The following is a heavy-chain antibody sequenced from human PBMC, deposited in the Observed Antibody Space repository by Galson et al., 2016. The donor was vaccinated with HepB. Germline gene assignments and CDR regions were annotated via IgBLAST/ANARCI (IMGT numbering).Heavy chain of an antibody. V-gene: IGHV1-3*01. Sequence: SVMVSCKASGYTFTSYVIHWVRQAPGQSLEWMGWVNGGSGTTKYSQKFQGRVTLTRDTPASTAYLELSSLTSEDTAVYYCTTSVAVGYWGQGTLVTVAA. D-gene: IGHD6-19*01. CDR2: VNGGSGTT. J-gene: IGHJ4*02. CDR3: TTSVAVGY. CDR1: GYTFTSYV.